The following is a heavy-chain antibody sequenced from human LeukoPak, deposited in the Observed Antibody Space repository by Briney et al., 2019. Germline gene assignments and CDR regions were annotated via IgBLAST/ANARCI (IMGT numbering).Heavy chain of an antibody. CDR1: GGSISSGSYY. CDR3: ARVRAYGSGSYYYYYYMDV. V-gene: IGHV4-61*02. CDR2: IYTSGST. J-gene: IGHJ6*03. D-gene: IGHD3-10*01. Sequence: PSETLPLTCTVSGGSISSGSYYWSWIRQPAGKGLEWIGRIYTSGSTNYNPSLKSRVTISVDTSKNQFSLKLSSVTAADTAVYYCARVRAYGSGSYYYYYYMDVWGKGTTVTVSS.